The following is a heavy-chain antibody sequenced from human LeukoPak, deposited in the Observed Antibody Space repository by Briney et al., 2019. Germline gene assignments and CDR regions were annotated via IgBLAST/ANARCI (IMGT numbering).Heavy chain of an antibody. J-gene: IGHJ3*02. Sequence: SETLSLTCTVSGGSISSTSNYWGWIRQPPGKGLEWIGSIYYSGNTYYKPSLKSRVTISVDTSKNQFSLKLTSVTAADTAVYYCARDRLRLLPAFDIWGQGTMVTVSS. CDR2: IYYSGNT. V-gene: IGHV4-39*07. CDR1: GGSISSTSNY. CDR3: ARDRLRLLPAFDI. D-gene: IGHD6-19*01.